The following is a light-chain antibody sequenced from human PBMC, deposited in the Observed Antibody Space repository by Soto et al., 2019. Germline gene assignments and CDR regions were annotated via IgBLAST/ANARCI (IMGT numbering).Light chain of an antibody. CDR2: GAS. V-gene: IGKV3-15*01. J-gene: IGKJ5*01. CDR1: QSINSK. CDR3: QQRSNWPPIT. Sequence: ETVMTQSPATLSLSPGERATLSCRASQSINSKLVWYQQKPGQAPRFLIYGASTRATDIPARFRGSGSGTEFTLTISRLEPEDFAMYYCQQRSNWPPITFGQGTRLEIK.